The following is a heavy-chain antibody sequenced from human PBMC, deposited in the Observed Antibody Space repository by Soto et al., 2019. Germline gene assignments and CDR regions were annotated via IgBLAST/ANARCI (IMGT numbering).Heavy chain of an antibody. J-gene: IGHJ5*01. CDR2: IYHSGNT. CDR3: ARTTGGAYCSGGTCYVLFDS. D-gene: IGHD2-15*01. CDR1: GGSISSGGYS. Sequence: SETLSLTCAVSGGSISSGGYSWSWIRQPPGKGLEWIGYIYHSGNTYYNPSLRSRVTILVDGSNNQFSLKLSSVTAADTAVYYCARTTGGAYCSGGTCYVLFDSWGQGTLVTVSS. V-gene: IGHV4-30-2*01.